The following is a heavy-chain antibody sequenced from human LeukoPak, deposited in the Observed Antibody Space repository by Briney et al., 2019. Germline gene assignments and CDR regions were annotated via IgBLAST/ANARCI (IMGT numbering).Heavy chain of an antibody. CDR2: IYYSGST. V-gene: IGHV4-30-4*01. J-gene: IGHJ4*02. D-gene: IGHD2-21*02. CDR3: ARETLAYCGGDCYSRHFDY. Sequence: SQTLSLTRTVSGGSISSGDYYWSWLRQPQGKGLEWIGYIYYSGSTYYNPSLKSRVTISVDTSKNQFSLKLSSVAAADTSVYYCARETLAYCGGDCYSRHFDYWGQGTLVTVSS. CDR1: GGSISSGDYY.